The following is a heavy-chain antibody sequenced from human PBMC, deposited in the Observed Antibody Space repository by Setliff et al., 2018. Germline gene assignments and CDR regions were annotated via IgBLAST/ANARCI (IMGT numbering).Heavy chain of an antibody. J-gene: IGHJ6*03. D-gene: IGHD3-22*01. CDR2: TIPIFGTT. CDR3: VREGVDSRSSTDYRYYMDV. CDR1: GGTFSSYG. V-gene: IGHV1-69*05. Sequence: VSCKASGGTFSSYGISWVRQAPGQGLEWMGGTIPIFGTTDYAQKFQGRVTIITDESTSTAFMQLSSLRSEDTAVYYCVREGVDSRSSTDYRYYMDVLGKGTTVTVSS.